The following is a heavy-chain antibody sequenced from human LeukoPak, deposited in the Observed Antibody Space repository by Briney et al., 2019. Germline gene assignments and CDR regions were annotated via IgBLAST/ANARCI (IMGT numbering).Heavy chain of an antibody. CDR3: ARQDSSSRDY. Sequence: GGSLRLSCAASGFTVSSNYMSWVRQAPGKGLEWVSVIYSGGSTYYADSVKGRFTISRDNSKNTLYLQMNSLRAEGTAVYYCARQDSSSRDYWGQGTLVTVSS. D-gene: IGHD6-13*01. CDR1: GFTVSSNY. J-gene: IGHJ4*02. CDR2: IYSGGST. V-gene: IGHV3-53*01.